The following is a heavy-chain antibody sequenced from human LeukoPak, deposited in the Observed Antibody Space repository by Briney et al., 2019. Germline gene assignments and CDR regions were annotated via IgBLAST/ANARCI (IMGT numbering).Heavy chain of an antibody. CDR2: ISGSSSYI. V-gene: IGHV3-21*01. CDR3: AAGSGYYLRYFDC. J-gene: IGHJ4*02. D-gene: IGHD3-3*01. CDR1: GFTFSSYS. Sequence: GGSLRPSCAASGFTFSSYSMNWVRQAPGKGLEWVSFISGSSSYIYYGDSVKGRFTISRDNAKNSLYLQMNSLRAEDTAVYYCAAGSGYYLRYFDCWGQGTLVTVSS.